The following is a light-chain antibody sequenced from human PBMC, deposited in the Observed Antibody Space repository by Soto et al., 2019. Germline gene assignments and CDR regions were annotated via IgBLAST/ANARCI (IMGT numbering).Light chain of an antibody. J-gene: IGLJ2*01. CDR3: SSYTSSATLVV. Sequence: QSALTQPASVSGSPGQSITISCTGTNSDVGAFNYVSWYQQHPGKAPKLRIFDVSNRPSGVSNRFSGSKSGSTASLTISGLQAEDEADYYCSSYTSSATLVVFGGGTKLTVL. CDR1: NSDVGAFNY. CDR2: DVS. V-gene: IGLV2-14*01.